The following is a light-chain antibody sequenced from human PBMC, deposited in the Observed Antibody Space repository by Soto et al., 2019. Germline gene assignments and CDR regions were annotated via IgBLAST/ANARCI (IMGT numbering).Light chain of an antibody. CDR3: QQYGSPPYT. J-gene: IGKJ2*01. CDR1: QTVRNSY. CDR2: GAS. Sequence: EILLTQSSGTLSLSPGERATLSCRASQTVRNSYLAWYQQKPGQAPRLLIYGASGRATGIPDRFSGSGSGTDFTLTISRLEPEDFAVYYCQQYGSPPYTFGQGTKLEI. V-gene: IGKV3-20*01.